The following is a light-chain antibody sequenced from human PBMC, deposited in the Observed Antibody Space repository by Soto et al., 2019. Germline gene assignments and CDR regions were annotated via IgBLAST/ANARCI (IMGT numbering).Light chain of an antibody. Sequence: ELVLTQSPGTLSLSPGDRATVSCRASQTVHSSFFAWYQQKGGQAPRLLIYGTSNRAAGIPDRFSGHGSGTDFTLTIDGLEPEDFAMYFCQQHGGSPPYTFGRGTRVEI. CDR2: GTS. V-gene: IGKV3-20*01. CDR1: QTVHSSF. J-gene: IGKJ2*01. CDR3: QQHGGSPPYT.